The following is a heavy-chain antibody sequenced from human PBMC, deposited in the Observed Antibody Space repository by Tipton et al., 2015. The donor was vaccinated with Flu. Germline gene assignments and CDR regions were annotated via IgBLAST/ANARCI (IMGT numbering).Heavy chain of an antibody. CDR1: GGSISSSSYY. D-gene: IGHD3-10*01. J-gene: IGHJ4*02. Sequence: TLSLTCTVSGGSISSSSYYWSWIRQPPGKGLEWIGYIYCSGSTNYNPSLKSRVTISVDTSKNQFSLKLSSVTAADTAVYYCARLFDYGSGTGWGQGTLVTVSS. CDR2: IYCSGST. CDR3: ARLFDYGSGTG. V-gene: IGHV4-61*05.